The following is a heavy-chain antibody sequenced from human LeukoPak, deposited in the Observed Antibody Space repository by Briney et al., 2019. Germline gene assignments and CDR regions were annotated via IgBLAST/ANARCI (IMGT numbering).Heavy chain of an antibody. Sequence: KPSETLSLTCAVYGGSFSGYYWSWIRQPPGKGLEWIGEINHSGSSNYNPSLKSRVTISADTSKNQFSLTLSSVTAADTAVYYCARARIIVGATGVFDYWGQGTLVTVSS. CDR3: ARARIIVGATGVFDY. J-gene: IGHJ4*02. CDR1: GGSFSGYY. CDR2: INHSGSS. V-gene: IGHV4-34*01. D-gene: IGHD1-26*01.